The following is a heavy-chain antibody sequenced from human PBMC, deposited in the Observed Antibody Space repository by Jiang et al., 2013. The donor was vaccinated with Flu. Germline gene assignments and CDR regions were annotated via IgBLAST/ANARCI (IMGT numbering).Heavy chain of an antibody. CDR1: GFTFSSYA. CDR2: ISYDGSNK. D-gene: IGHD3-3*01. J-gene: IGHJ1*01. CDR3: ARGLVGVVIDAEYFQH. V-gene: IGHV3-30-3*01. Sequence: QLVESGGGVVQPGRSLRLSCAASGFTFSSYAMHWVRQAPGKGLEWVAVISYDGSNKYYADSVKGRFTISRDNSKNTLYLQMNSLRAEDTAVYYCARGLVGVVIDAEYFQHWGQGTLVTVSS.